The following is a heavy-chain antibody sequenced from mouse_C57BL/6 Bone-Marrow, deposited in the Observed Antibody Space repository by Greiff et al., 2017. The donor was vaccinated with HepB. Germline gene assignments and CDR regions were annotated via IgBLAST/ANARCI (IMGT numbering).Heavy chain of an antibody. V-gene: IGHV1-19*01. CDR1: GYTFTDYY. J-gene: IGHJ1*03. CDR2: INPYNGGT. Sequence: EVQLQESGPVLVKPGASVKMSCKASGYTFTDYYMNWVKQSHGKSLEWIGVINPYNGGTSYNQKFKGKATLTVDKSSSTAYMELNSLTSEDSAVYYCARQGPRYFDVWAQGPRSPSPQ. D-gene: IGHD3-3*01. CDR3: ARQGPRYFDV.